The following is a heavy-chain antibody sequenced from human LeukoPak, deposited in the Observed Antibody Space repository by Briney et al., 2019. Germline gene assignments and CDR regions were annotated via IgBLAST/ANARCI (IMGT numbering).Heavy chain of an antibody. CDR2: IYSGGST. J-gene: IGHJ3*02. CDR3: AREHGDYGPDAFDI. D-gene: IGHD4-17*01. CDR1: GFTVSSNY. Sequence: GGSLRLSCAASGFTVSSNYMSWVRQAPGKGLEWVSVIYSGGSTYYADSVKGRFTISRDNSKNTLYLQVNSLRAEDTAVYYCAREHGDYGPDAFDIWGQGTMVTVSS. V-gene: IGHV3-53*01.